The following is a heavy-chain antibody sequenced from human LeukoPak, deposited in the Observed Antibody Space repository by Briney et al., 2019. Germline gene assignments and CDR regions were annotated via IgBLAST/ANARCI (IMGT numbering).Heavy chain of an antibody. CDR1: GFTFSNYA. D-gene: IGHD4-17*01. J-gene: IGHJ4*02. V-gene: IGHV3-30*03. Sequence: PGGSLRLFCAASGFTFSNYAMHWVRQDSGRGLDWVAVISHDGINTYYADSVKGRFTISRDNSKNSLYLQMNSLRAEDTAVYYCARVSPNTVTTLQYFDYWGQGTLVTVSS. CDR2: ISHDGINT. CDR3: ARVSPNTVTTLQYFDY.